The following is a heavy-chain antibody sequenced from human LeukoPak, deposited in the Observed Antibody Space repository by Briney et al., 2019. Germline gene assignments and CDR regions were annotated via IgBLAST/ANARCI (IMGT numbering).Heavy chain of an antibody. CDR1: GFTFIDYS. V-gene: IGHV3-21*01. D-gene: IGHD3-3*01. CDR3: ARAPFWSGYYGEYYYHMDV. Sequence: SGGSLRLSCVASGFTFIDYSMNWVRQAPGKGLEWVSSISTRSSYIYYTESVQGRFTISRDNAENSLYLQMNSLRVEDTAVYYCARAPFWSGYYGEYYYHMDVWGKGTTVTVSS. CDR2: ISTRSSYI. J-gene: IGHJ6*03.